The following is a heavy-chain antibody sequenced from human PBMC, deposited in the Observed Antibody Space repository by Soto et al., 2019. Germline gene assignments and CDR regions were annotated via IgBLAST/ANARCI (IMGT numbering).Heavy chain of an antibody. CDR2: IHYSGST. CDR3: ARTESGTFDP. D-gene: IGHD1-7*01. CDR1: GGSISIGTDY. V-gene: IGHV4-39*07. Sequence: PSETLSLTCDVSGGSISIGTDYWGWIRQPPGKGLEWIGNIHYSGSTNYNPSLKSRLNISVDTSKNQFSLKLSSVTAADTAVYYCARTESGTFDPWGQGTLVTVSS. J-gene: IGHJ5*02.